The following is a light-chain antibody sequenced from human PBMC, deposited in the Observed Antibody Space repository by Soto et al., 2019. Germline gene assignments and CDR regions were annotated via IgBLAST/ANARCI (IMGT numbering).Light chain of an antibody. CDR2: EVS. CDR1: SSDVGGYNY. V-gene: IGLV2-14*01. CDR3: SSYTSSSTYV. J-gene: IGLJ1*01. Sequence: QSALTQPASVSGSPGQSITISCTGTSSDVGGYNYVSWYQQHPGKAPKLMIYEVSKRPSGVTNRFSGSKSGNTASLTISGLQADDEADYSCSSYTSSSTYVFGTGTKLTVL.